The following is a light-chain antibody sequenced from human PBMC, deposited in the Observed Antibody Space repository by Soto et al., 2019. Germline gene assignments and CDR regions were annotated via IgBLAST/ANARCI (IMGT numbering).Light chain of an antibody. V-gene: IGKV3-15*01. CDR3: QQYNTWPPELT. J-gene: IGKJ4*01. CDR1: QSVSSN. Sequence: EIVMTQAPATLSVSPGERATLSCRAGQSVSSNLAWDQQKPGQAPRLHIYGASTRANGIPARFSGSGSGTEVTLPISRLQSDDFAVSYCQQYNTWPPELTFGGGTKVEIK. CDR2: GAS.